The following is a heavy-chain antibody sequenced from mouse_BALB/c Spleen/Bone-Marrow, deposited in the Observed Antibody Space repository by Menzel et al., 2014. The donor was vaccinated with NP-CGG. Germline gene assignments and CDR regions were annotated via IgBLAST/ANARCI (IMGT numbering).Heavy chain of an antibody. CDR2: INPSNGGT. Sequence: QVQLQQSGAELVKPGASVKLSCKASGYTFTSYYMCWVKQRPGQGLEWIGEINPSNGGTNFNEKFKSKATLTVDKSSSTAYMSLSSLTSEDSAVYYCTRSRRAMDHWGQGTSFTVSS. J-gene: IGHJ4*01. V-gene: IGHV1S81*02. CDR3: TRSRRAMDH. D-gene: IGHD2-12*01. CDR1: GYTFTSYY.